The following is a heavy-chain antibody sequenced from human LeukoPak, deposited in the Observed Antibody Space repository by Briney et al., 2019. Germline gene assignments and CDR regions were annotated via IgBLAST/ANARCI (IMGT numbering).Heavy chain of an antibody. V-gene: IGHV3-11*01. J-gene: IGHJ4*02. CDR2: ISSTATTI. Sequence: PGGSLRLSCAASGFPFSDFYMTWIRQAPGKGLEWDSYISSTATTIYYADSVKGRFTISRDNAKNSLYLQMNNLRAEDTAVYYCARDRWGKYYFDYWGQGTLVTVSS. CDR3: ARDRWGKYYFDY. D-gene: IGHD7-27*01. CDR1: GFPFSDFY.